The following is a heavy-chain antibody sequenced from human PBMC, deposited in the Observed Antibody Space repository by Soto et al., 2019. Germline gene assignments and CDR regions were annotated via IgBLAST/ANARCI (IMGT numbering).Heavy chain of an antibody. D-gene: IGHD1-26*01. J-gene: IGHJ6*02. CDR1: GYSFTSYW. CDR2: IYPGDSDT. Sequence: GESLKISCKGSGYSFTSYWIGWVRQMPGKGLEWMGIIYPGDSDTRYSPSFQGQVTISAAKSISTAYLQWSSLKASDTAMYYCARSASGSYYYYYYGMDVWGQGTTVTVSS. V-gene: IGHV5-51*01. CDR3: ARSASGSYYYYYYGMDV.